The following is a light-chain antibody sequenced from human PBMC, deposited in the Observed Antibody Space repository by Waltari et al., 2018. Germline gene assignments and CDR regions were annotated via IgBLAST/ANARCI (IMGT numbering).Light chain of an antibody. V-gene: IGKV3-20*01. CDR1: QSVGKS. J-gene: IGKJ1*01. CDR3: QKYASLPAT. CDR2: DAS. Sequence: EIVLSQPLCTLSLFPGARATTSCRASQSVGKSLAWYQQKPGQAPRLLIYDASSRATGIPDRFSGSGFGTDFSLTISRLEPEDFAVYYCQKYASLPATFGQGTKVEIK.